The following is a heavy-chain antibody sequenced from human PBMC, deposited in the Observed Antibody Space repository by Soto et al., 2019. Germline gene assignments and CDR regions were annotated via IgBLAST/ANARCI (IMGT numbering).Heavy chain of an antibody. V-gene: IGHV1-2*02. CDR1: GYTFTVYY. CDR3: ARDLAKGGGSAGFDY. J-gene: IGHJ4*02. D-gene: IGHD1-26*01. CDR2: INPKSGGT. Sequence: QVQLVQSGAEVKKPGASVNVSCKASGYTFTVYYMHWVRQAPGQGLEWMGWINPKSGGTMYPQKFQFRGDMTWDTIISKAYMAVTRLGSDDTAVYYCARDLAKGGGSAGFDYWGQGALVIVSS.